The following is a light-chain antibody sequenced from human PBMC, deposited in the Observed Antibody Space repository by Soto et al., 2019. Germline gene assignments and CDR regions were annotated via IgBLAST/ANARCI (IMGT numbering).Light chain of an antibody. V-gene: IGKV4-1*01. CDR1: QSLLYSSDNRNS. Sequence: DIVMTQSPDSLAVSLGERATINCRSSQSLLYSSDNRNSLAWYQQKPGQPPKLLIYRASTRESGVPERFSGSGSGTDLTLTISSLQAEDVAVYYCQQYYSAPPYTFGQGTKLEIK. J-gene: IGKJ2*01. CDR2: RAS. CDR3: QQYYSAPPYT.